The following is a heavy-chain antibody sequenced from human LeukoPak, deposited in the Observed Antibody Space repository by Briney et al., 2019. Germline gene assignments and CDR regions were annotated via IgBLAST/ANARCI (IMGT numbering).Heavy chain of an antibody. CDR3: ASSYSSGWRRFDY. Sequence: SQTLSLTCTVSGGSISSYYWSWIRQPPGKGLEWIGYIYYSGSTNYNPSLKSRVTISVDTSKNQFSLKLSSVTAADTAVYYCASSYSSGWRRFDYWGQGTLVTVSS. V-gene: IGHV4-59*01. D-gene: IGHD6-19*01. CDR2: IYYSGST. CDR1: GGSISSYY. J-gene: IGHJ4*02.